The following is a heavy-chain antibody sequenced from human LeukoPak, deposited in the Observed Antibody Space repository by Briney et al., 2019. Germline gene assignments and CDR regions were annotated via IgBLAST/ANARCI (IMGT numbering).Heavy chain of an antibody. CDR2: ISSPGGNT. Sequence: GGSLRLSCTSSGFILSSFAMSWVRQAPGKGLEWVSSISSPGGNTYYADSVKGRFTISRDNSNNLVYLQMNSLRAEDTAVYYCAKTRNGYTTEYLQHWGQGTLVTVSS. J-gene: IGHJ1*01. CDR3: AKTRNGYTTEYLQH. D-gene: IGHD5-24*01. V-gene: IGHV3-23*01. CDR1: GFILSSFA.